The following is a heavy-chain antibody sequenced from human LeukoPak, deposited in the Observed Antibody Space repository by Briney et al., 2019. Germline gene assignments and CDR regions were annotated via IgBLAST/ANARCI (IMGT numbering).Heavy chain of an antibody. D-gene: IGHD6-13*01. CDR3: VKGRISEDGLDF. J-gene: IGHJ4*02. Sequence: PGGSLRLSCAASGFTLYNYAMNWVRQAPGKGLEWVSTIGSGGGSPHYADSVKGRFSISTDFAKSTLYLQLNSLRAEDTAIYYCVKGRISEDGLDFWGQGTLVTVSS. CDR1: GFTLYNYA. V-gene: IGHV3-23*01. CDR2: IGSGGGSP.